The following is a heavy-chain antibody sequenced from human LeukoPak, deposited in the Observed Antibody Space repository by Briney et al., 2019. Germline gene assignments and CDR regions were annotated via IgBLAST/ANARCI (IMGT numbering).Heavy chain of an antibody. CDR2: ISSRSSTI. CDR3: ARVGIAVALRY. CDR1: GFMFNDYS. D-gene: IGHD6-19*01. V-gene: IGHV3-48*04. J-gene: IGHJ4*02. Sequence: GGSLRLSCVGSGFMFNDYSLNWVRQAPGKGPEWVSYISSRSSTIYYADSVKGRFTISRDNAKNSLYLQMNSLRAEDTAVYYCARVGIAVALRYWGQGTLVTVSS.